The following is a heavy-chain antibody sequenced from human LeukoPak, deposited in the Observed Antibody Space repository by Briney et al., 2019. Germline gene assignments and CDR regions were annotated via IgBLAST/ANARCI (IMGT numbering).Heavy chain of an antibody. D-gene: IGHD6-13*01. CDR2: ISSSSTI. Sequence: PGGSLRLSCAASGFTFSSYSMNWVRQAPGKGLEWVSYISSSSTIYYAVSVKGRFTISRDNAKNSLYLQVNSLRAEDTAVYCCARGQSSWDNWFDPWGQGTLVTVSS. CDR1: GFTFSSYS. J-gene: IGHJ5*02. V-gene: IGHV3-48*01. CDR3: ARGQSSWDNWFDP.